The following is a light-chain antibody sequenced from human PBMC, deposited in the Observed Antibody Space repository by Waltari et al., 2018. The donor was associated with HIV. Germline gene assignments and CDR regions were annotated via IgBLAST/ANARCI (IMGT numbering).Light chain of an antibody. CDR3: AAWDASLSAWV. CDR1: SSNIGSNT. CDR2: SSD. V-gene: IGLV1-44*01. J-gene: IGLJ3*02. Sequence: QSVMTQAPSASGTPGQTVTISCSGTSSNIGSNTVNWYQQLPGTAPKLLIYSSDQRPSGVPDRFSGSKSGTSASLAISGLRSDDEADYYCAAWDASLSAWVFGGGTKLTVL.